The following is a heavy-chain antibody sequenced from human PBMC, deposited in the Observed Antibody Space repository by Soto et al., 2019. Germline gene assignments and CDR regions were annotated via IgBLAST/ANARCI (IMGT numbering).Heavy chain of an antibody. J-gene: IGHJ4*02. CDR2: ISDDDSQT. Sequence: PAGSLRLSCAGSGVTFRGYAVQWVRQTPGKGLEWVTVISDDDSQTYYADSVEGRFSVSRDDSTNMVFLQMSSLRSEDTAVYHCARAYQLTYYFDDWGPGTTVTVSS. CDR3: ARAYQLTYYFDD. CDR1: GVTFRGYA. D-gene: IGHD3-9*01. V-gene: IGHV3-30*14.